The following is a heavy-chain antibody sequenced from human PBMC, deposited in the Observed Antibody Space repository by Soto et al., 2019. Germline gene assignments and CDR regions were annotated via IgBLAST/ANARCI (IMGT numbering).Heavy chain of an antibody. CDR1: GFTFSSYG. J-gene: IGHJ6*02. D-gene: IGHD6-13*01. CDR2: IWYDGSNK. CDR3: ARLSYSSSWTYGMDV. V-gene: IGHV3-33*01. Sequence: GGSLRLSCAASGFTFSSYGMHWVRQAPGKGLEWVAVIWYDGSNKYYADSVKGRFTISRDNSKNTLYLQMNSLKASDTAMYYCARLSYSSSWTYGMDVWGQGTTVTVSS.